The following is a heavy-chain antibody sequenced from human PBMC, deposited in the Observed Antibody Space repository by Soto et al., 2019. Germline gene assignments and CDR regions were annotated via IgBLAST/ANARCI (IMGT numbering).Heavy chain of an antibody. V-gene: IGHV1-69*01. CDR1: GGTFSSFG. CDR2: IIPLFGTA. CDR3: ARDRSMDGYNSRAFDY. Sequence: QVQLVQSGAEVKKPGSSVKVSCKASGGTFSSFGFNWVRQAPGQGLEWMGAIIPLFGTANYAEKFQGRVTISADEGTSTASMELIGLRSEDTAIYYCARDRSMDGYNSRAFDYWGQGTLVTVS. J-gene: IGHJ4*02. D-gene: IGHD5-12*01.